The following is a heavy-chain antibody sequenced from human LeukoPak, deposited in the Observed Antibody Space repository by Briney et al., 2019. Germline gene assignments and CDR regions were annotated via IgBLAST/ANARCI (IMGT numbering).Heavy chain of an antibody. CDR2: ISSSGGST. CDR3: AKASTFSGSPVDY. Sequence: GGSLRLSCAASGFTFSSYAMNWVRQVPGKGLEWFSAISSSGGSTYYADSVKGRFTISRDNSKNTLSLQMNGLRADDTAVYYCAKASTFSGSPVDYWGQGTLVTVSS. CDR1: GFTFSSYA. D-gene: IGHD1-26*01. J-gene: IGHJ4*02. V-gene: IGHV3-23*01.